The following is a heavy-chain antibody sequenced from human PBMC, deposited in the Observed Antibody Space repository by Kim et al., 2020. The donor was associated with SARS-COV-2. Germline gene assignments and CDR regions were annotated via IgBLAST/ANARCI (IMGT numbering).Heavy chain of an antibody. V-gene: IGHV1-46*01. J-gene: IGHJ4*02. CDR3: ARELRGVTFDY. Sequence: ASVKVSCKASGYTFTSYYMHLVRQAPGQGLEWMGIINPSGGSTSYAQKFQGRVTMTRDTSTSTVYMELSSLRSEDTAVYYCARELRGVTFDYWGQGTLVTVSS. CDR1: GYTFTSYY. D-gene: IGHD3-10*01. CDR2: INPSGGST.